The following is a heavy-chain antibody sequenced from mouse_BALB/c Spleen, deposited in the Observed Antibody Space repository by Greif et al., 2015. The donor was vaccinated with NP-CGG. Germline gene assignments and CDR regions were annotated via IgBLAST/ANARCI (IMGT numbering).Heavy chain of an antibody. CDR3: ARERSMITYYFDY. Sequence: VKLVESGPGLVAPSQSLSITCTVSGFSLTCYGVHWVRQPPGKGLEWLGVIWAGGNTNYNSALMSRLSISKDNSKSQVFLKMNSLQTDDTAMYYCARERSMITYYFDYWGQGTTLTVSS. D-gene: IGHD2-4*01. CDR1: GFSLTCYG. CDR2: IWAGGNT. J-gene: IGHJ2*01. V-gene: IGHV2-9*02.